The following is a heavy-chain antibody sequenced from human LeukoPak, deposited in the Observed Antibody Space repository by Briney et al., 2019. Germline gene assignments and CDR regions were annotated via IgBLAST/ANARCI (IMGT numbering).Heavy chain of an antibody. CDR2: INAGNGNT. V-gene: IGHV1-3*01. Sequence: ASVKVSCKASGYTFTSYAMHWVRQAPGQRLEWMGWINAGNGNTKYSQKFQGRVTITRDTSASTAYMELSSLRSEDTAVYYCARGDIVVVPAAICDYWGQGTLVTVSS. D-gene: IGHD2-2*01. CDR1: GYTFTSYA. CDR3: ARGDIVVVPAAICDY. J-gene: IGHJ4*02.